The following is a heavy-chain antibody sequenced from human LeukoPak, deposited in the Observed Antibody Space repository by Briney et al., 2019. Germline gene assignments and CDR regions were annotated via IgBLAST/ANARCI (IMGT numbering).Heavy chain of an antibody. CDR3: ARHCRLRYSSTSCPFDY. D-gene: IGHD2-2*01. J-gene: IGHJ4*02. V-gene: IGHV4-34*01. CDR1: GGSFSGYY. CDR2: INHSGST. Sequence: SETLSLTCAVYGGSFSGYYWSWIRQPPGKGLEWIGEINHSGSTNYNPSLKSRVTISVDTSKNQFSLKLSSVTAADTAVYYCARHCRLRYSSTSCPFDYWGQGTLVTVSS.